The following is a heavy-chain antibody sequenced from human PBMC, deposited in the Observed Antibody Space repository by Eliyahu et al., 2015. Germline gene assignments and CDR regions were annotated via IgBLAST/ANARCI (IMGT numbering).Heavy chain of an antibody. V-gene: IGHV1-69*01. CDR1: GGTFNSHS. CDR3: ARDLVAVGGVDY. CDR2: IIPIFGTP. Sequence: QVQLVQSGAEVKKPGSSVTVSXXTSGGTFNSHSISWVRQAPGQGLEWMGGIIPIFGTPNYAQKFQDRITITADESTGTVYLELSSLRSEDTALYYCARDLVAVGGVDYWGEGTMVTVSS. J-gene: IGHJ4*02. D-gene: IGHD6-19*01.